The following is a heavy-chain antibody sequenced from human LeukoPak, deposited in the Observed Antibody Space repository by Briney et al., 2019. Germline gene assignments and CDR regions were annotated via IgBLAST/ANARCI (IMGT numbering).Heavy chain of an antibody. CDR2: ISSSSSYT. V-gene: IGHV3-11*05. Sequence: GGSLRLSCAASGFTFSDYYMSWIRQAPGKGLEWVSYISSSSSYTKYADSVKGRFTISRDNAKNSLYLQMSSLRAEDTAVYYCAREINGAFDVCGQGTMVTVSS. D-gene: IGHD2-8*01. CDR1: GFTFSDYY. J-gene: IGHJ3*01. CDR3: AREINGAFDV.